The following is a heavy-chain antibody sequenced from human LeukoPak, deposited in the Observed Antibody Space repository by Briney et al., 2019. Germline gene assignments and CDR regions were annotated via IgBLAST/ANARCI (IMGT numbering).Heavy chain of an antibody. Sequence: ASVKVSCKASGGTFSSYAISWVRQAPGQGLEWMGGIIPIFGTANYAQKFQGRVTMTTDTSTSTAYMQLRSLRSDDTAVYFCARGDIMTGSFFDYWGQGTLVTVSS. CDR2: IIPIFGTA. CDR1: GGTFSSYA. J-gene: IGHJ4*02. V-gene: IGHV1-69*05. CDR3: ARGDIMTGSFFDY. D-gene: IGHD3-9*01.